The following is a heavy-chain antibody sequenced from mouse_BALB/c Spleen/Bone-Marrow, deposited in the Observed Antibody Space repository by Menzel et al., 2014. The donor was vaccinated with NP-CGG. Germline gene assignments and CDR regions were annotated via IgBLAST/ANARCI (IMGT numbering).Heavy chain of an antibody. Sequence: VKLVESGAELVKPGAPVKLSCKASGYTFTSYYMYWVKQRPGQGLEWIGEINPSNGGTNFNEKFKSRATLTVDKSSSTAYMQLSSLTSEDSAVYYCTRLPHWGQGTSVTVSS. CDR2: INPSNGGT. D-gene: IGHD5-1*01. V-gene: IGHV1S81*02. J-gene: IGHJ4*01. CDR3: TRLPH. CDR1: GYTFTSYY.